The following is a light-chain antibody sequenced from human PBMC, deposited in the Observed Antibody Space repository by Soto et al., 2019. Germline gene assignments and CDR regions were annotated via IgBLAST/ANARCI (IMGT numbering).Light chain of an antibody. J-gene: IGKJ2*01. V-gene: IGKV3-20*01. CDR2: GAS. Sequence: IVLTQSPDTLSLFPGERATLSCKASQSVSSSYLAWYQQKPGQAPRLLIYGASSRATGIPDRFSGSGSGTDFTLTIRRLEPEDFAVYYCQQDDTSPYTFGQGTKLEIK. CDR3: QQDDTSPYT. CDR1: QSVSSSY.